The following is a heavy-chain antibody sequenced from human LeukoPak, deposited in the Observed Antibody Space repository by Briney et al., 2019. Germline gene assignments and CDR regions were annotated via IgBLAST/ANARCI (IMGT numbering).Heavy chain of an antibody. V-gene: IGHV1-69*13. CDR2: IIPIFGTA. CDR3: ARGRRYYDSSGPSDY. Sequence: SVKVSCKASGYTFSSYTMNWVRQAPGQGLEWMGGIIPIFGTANYAQKFQGRVTITADESTSTAYMELSSLRSEDTAVYYCARGRRYYDSSGPSDYWGQGTLVTVSS. CDR1: GYTFSSYT. J-gene: IGHJ4*02. D-gene: IGHD3-22*01.